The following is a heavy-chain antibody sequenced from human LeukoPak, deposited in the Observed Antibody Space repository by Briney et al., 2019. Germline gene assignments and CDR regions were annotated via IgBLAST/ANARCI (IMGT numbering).Heavy chain of an antibody. CDR1: GGSISSSNW. D-gene: IGHD3-9*01. CDR2: IYHSGST. CDR3: ARSVVPGYYAIYYYYGMDV. V-gene: IGHV4-4*02. Sequence: PSETLSLTCAVSGGSISSSNWWSWVRQPPGKGLEWIGEIYHSGSTNYNPSLKSRVTISVDKSKNQFSLKLSSVTAADTAVYYCARSVVPGYYAIYYYYGMDVWGQGTTVTVSS. J-gene: IGHJ6*02.